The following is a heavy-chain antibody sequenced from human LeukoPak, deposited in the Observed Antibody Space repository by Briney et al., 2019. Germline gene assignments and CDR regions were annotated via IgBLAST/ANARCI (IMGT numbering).Heavy chain of an antibody. CDR1: VFIFSSYA. V-gene: IGHV3-64D*09. Sequence: GGSLRLSCSSSVFIFSSYALHWVRQAPGKGLEYVSAISTTGGNTYYADSVRDRLTISRDNSKNTLYLQMSSLRAEDTAVYYCVRTIGQYDYWGQGTLVTVSS. CDR3: VRTIGQYDY. CDR2: ISTTGGNT. D-gene: IGHD1/OR15-1a*01. J-gene: IGHJ4*02.